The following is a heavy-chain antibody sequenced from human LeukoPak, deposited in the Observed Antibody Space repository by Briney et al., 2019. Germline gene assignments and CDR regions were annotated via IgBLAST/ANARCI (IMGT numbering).Heavy chain of an antibody. D-gene: IGHD5-24*01. V-gene: IGHV4-59*01. CDR2: IYYSGTT. Sequence: SETLSLTCTVSGGSISSYYWTWIRQPPGKRLEWIGHIYYSGTTKYNPSLKSRVTISVDTSKNQFSLKLTSVTAADKAVYYCARWGWGDGLDIWGQGTVVTVSS. J-gene: IGHJ3*02. CDR1: GGSISSYY. CDR3: ARWGWGDGLDI.